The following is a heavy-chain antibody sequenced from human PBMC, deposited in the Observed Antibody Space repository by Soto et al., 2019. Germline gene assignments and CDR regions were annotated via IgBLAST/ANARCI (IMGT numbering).Heavy chain of an antibody. CDR3: AASSGYSDSSGYYSWTC. J-gene: IGHJ4*02. CDR2: FDPEDGET. D-gene: IGHD3-22*01. CDR1: GYTLTELS. Sequence: GASVKVSCKVSGYTLTELSMHWVRQAPGKGLEWMGGFDPEDGETIYAQKFQGRVTMTEDTSTDTAYMELSSLRSEDTAVYYCAASSGYSDSSGYYSWTCWGQGTLVTVSS. V-gene: IGHV1-24*01.